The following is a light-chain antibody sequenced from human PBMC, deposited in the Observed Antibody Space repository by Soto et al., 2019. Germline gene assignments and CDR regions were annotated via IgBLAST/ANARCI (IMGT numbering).Light chain of an antibody. CDR2: EVS. V-gene: IGLV2-14*01. Sequence: SVLTQPASVYGSPGQSIAMSGTGTSSDVGGYNHVSWYQHHPGKAPKLMIYEVSNRPSGVSNRFSGSKSGNTASLTISGLQADDEADYYCTSHTSSNTRVFGTGTKVTVL. CDR3: TSHTSSNTRV. J-gene: IGLJ1*01. CDR1: SSDVGGYNH.